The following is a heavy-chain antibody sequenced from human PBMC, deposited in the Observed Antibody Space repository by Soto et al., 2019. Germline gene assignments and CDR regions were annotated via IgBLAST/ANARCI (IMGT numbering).Heavy chain of an antibody. CDR3: ASNYGLFDN. J-gene: IGHJ4*02. Sequence: EGQLVESGGGLVRPGGSLRLSCVASGFTFSPYSMTWVRQAPGKGLECVASISRTGDSIYYADSVKGRFIISRDNAENSLYLQMSSLRVEDTAVYYCASNYGLFDNWGQGTLVAVSS. CDR1: GFTFSPYS. D-gene: IGHD4-17*01. CDR2: ISRTGDSI. V-gene: IGHV3-21*06.